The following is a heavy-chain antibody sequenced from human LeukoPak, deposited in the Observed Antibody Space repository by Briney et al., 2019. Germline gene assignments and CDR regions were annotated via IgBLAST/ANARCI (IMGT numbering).Heavy chain of an antibody. D-gene: IGHD3-22*01. J-gene: IGHJ4*02. CDR2: MYSGGST. V-gene: IGHV3-53*01. CDR1: GFTFSSYG. CDR3: ASGYDSSGLFDY. Sequence: GGSLRLSCAASGFTFSSYGMNWVRQAPGKGLEWVSVMYSGGSTFYAESVKGRFIISRDNSKNTLYLQMNSLRDEDTAVYYCASGYDSSGLFDYWGQGTLVTVSS.